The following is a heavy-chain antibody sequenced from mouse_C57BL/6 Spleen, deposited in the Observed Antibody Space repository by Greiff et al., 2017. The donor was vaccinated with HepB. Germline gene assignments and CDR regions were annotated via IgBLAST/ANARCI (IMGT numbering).Heavy chain of an antibody. CDR3: ARQGLRNWYFDV. CDR1: GYTFTSYW. CDR2: IDPSDSDT. V-gene: IGHV1-52*01. Sequence: VQLQQPGAELVRPGSSVKLSCKASGYTFTSYWMHWVKQRPIQGLEWIGNIDPSDSDTHYNQKFKDKATLTVDKSSSTAYMQLSSLTSEDSAVYYCARQGLRNWYFDVWGTGTTVTVSS. D-gene: IGHD1-1*01. J-gene: IGHJ1*03.